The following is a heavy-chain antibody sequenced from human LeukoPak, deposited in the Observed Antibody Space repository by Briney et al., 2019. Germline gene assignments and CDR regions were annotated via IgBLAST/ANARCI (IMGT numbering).Heavy chain of an antibody. Sequence: GGSLRLSCEVSGFTFSDYGMHWVRQAPGKGLEWVAVVWTNGNTKYYADSVKGRFTISRDNSKNTLHLQIDSLRAEDTATYYCTRDNANRAYDYWGQGTLVTVSS. CDR3: TRDNANRAYDY. V-gene: IGHV3-33*01. CDR2: VWTNGNTK. D-gene: IGHD2-2*01. CDR1: GFTFSDYG. J-gene: IGHJ4*02.